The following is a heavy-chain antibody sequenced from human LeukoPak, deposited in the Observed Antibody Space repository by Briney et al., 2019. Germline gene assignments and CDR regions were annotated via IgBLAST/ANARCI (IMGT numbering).Heavy chain of an antibody. CDR3: AKDRTTVTTCLVN. J-gene: IGHJ1*01. CDR1: GFTFDDYA. CDR2: ISWNSGSI. D-gene: IGHD4-17*01. V-gene: IGHV3-9*01. Sequence: PGRSLRLSCAASGFTFDDYAMHWVRQPPGKGLEWVSGISWNSGSIGYADSVRGRFTISRDNAKNSLYLQMDSLRAEDTALYYCAKDRTTVTTCLVNWGQGTLVTVSS.